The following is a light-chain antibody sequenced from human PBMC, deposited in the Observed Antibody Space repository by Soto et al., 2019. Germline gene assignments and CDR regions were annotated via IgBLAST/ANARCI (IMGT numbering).Light chain of an antibody. Sequence: DVQMTQSASTLSASVGDRVTITCRASQSISSRLAWYQQKSGKAPNLLIYDASSLEGGVPSRFSGSASETEFTLTISSLQPDDFATYYCQQYINGWTFGQATK. CDR2: DAS. V-gene: IGKV1-5*01. J-gene: IGKJ1*01. CDR1: QSISSR. CDR3: QQYINGWT.